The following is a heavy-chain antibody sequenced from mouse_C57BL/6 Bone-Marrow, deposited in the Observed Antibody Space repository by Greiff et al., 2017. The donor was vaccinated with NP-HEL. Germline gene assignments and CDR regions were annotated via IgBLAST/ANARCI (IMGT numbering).Heavy chain of an antibody. V-gene: IGHV5-12*01. CDR2: ISNGGGST. J-gene: IGHJ4*01. CDR3: ARHVRAYYAMDY. CDR1: GFTFSDYY. Sequence: EVKLVESGGGLVQPGGSLKLSCAASGFTFSDYYMYWVRQTPEKRLEWVAYISNGGGSTYYPDTVKGRFTISRDNAKNTLYLQMSRLKSEDTAMYYCARHVRAYYAMDYWGQGTSVTVSS. D-gene: IGHD3-1*01.